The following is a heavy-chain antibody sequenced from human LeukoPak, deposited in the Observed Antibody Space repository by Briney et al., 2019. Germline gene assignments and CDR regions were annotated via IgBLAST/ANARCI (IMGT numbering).Heavy chain of an antibody. CDR2: ISYDGSNK. D-gene: IGHD5-24*01. Sequence: GGSLRLSCAASGFTFSSYAMHWVRQAPGKGLEWVAVISYDGSNKYYADSVKGRFTISRDNSKNTLYLQMNSLRSDDTAVYFCARDTPGDGYNRGDYWGQGTLVTVSS. CDR1: GFTFSSYA. J-gene: IGHJ4*02. V-gene: IGHV3-30-3*01. CDR3: ARDTPGDGYNRGDY.